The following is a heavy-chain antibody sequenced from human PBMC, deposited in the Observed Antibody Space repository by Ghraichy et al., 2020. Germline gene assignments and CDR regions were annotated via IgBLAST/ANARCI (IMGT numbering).Heavy chain of an antibody. CDR2: TYYRSKWYS. V-gene: IGHV6-1*01. J-gene: IGHJ5*02. Sequence: SQTLSLTCAISGDSVSSNSAAWNWIRQSPSRGLEWLGRTYYRSKWYSDYALFVKSRIIINSDTSKNQFSLHLNSVTPEDTAVYYCARGPGRVDPWGQGTLVTVSS. CDR3: ARGPGRVDP. CDR1: GDSVSSNSAA. D-gene: IGHD3-10*01.